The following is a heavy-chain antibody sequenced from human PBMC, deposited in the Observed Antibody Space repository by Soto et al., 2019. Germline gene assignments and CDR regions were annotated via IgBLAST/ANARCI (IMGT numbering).Heavy chain of an antibody. CDR1: GFTFSSYG. CDR3: AKDGATLIWFGELLQNNWFDP. V-gene: IGHV3-30*18. J-gene: IGHJ5*02. D-gene: IGHD3-10*01. CDR2: ISYDGSNK. Sequence: PGGSLRISCAASGFTFSSYGMHWVRHAPGKGLEWVAVISYDGSNKYYADSVKGRFTISRDNSKNTLYLQMNSLRAEDTAVYYCAKDGATLIWFGELLQNNWFDPWGQGT.